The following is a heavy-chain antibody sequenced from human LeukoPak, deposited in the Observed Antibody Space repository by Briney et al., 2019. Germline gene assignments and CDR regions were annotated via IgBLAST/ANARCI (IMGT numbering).Heavy chain of an antibody. J-gene: IGHJ5*02. D-gene: IGHD1-26*01. Sequence: GGSLRLSCAASGFTFSNYDMPWVRQTPGKGLEWVAVISYDGSNKYYADSVKGRFTISRDNSKNTLYLRMNSLRGEDTAVYYCAKGRTGSYTTVPGGWFDPWGQGTLVTVSS. V-gene: IGHV3-30*18. CDR3: AKGRTGSYTTVPGGWFDP. CDR1: GFTFSNYD. CDR2: ISYDGSNK.